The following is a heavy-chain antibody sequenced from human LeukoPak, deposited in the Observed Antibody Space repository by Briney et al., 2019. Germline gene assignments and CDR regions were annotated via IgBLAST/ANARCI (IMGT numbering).Heavy chain of an antibody. CDR1: GSSFTSYW. D-gene: IGHD1-26*01. Sequence: GESLQISCQGSGSSFTSYWIVWVRQMPGKGLEWMGIIYPGDSDTRYSPSFQGQVTLSADKSISTAYLQWSSLKASDTAMYYCARLVSGVGNWFDPWGQGTLVTVSS. V-gene: IGHV5-51*01. CDR3: ARLVSGVGNWFDP. J-gene: IGHJ5*02. CDR2: IYPGDSDT.